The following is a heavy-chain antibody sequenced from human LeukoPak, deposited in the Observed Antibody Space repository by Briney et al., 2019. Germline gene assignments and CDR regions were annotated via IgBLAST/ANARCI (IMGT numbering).Heavy chain of an antibody. Sequence: PGGSLRLSCAASGYTFTSYYMHWVRQAPGQGLEWMGIINPSGGSTSYAQKFQGRVTMTRDTSTSTVYMELSSLRSEDTAVYYCARGAGDTAMVPDPWGQGTLVTVSS. CDR3: ARGAGDTAMVPDP. CDR2: INPSGGST. CDR1: GYTFTSYY. D-gene: IGHD5-18*01. V-gene: IGHV1-46*01. J-gene: IGHJ5*02.